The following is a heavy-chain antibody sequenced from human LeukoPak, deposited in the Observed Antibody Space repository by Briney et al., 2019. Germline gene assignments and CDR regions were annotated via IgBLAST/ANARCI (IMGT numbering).Heavy chain of an antibody. CDR3: ARTYYDTLTGYYHFDY. CDR2: INPNSGGT. Sequence: ASVKVSCKASGYTFTGYYMHWVRQAPGQGLEWMGWINPNSGGTNYAQKFQGRVTMTRDTSISTAYMELSRLRSDDTAVYYCARTYYDTLTGYYHFDYWGQGTLVTVSS. J-gene: IGHJ4*02. D-gene: IGHD3-9*01. CDR1: GYTFTGYY. V-gene: IGHV1-2*02.